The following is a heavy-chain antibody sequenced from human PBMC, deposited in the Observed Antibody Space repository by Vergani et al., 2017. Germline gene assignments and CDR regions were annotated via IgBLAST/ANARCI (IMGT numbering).Heavy chain of an antibody. Sequence: QVQLVQSGAEVKKPGSSVKVSCKASGGTFSSYAISWVRQAPGQGLEWMGGIITIIGTANSAKKFQGRVTITADKFTSTAYMELRSLRSEDTAVEYCARGNYCSSTSCYTEGRINWFDPWGQGTLVTVSS. CDR3: ARGNYCSSTSCYTEGRINWFDP. J-gene: IGHJ5*02. CDR2: IITIIGTA. V-gene: IGHV1-69*06. CDR1: GGTFSSYA. D-gene: IGHD2-2*02.